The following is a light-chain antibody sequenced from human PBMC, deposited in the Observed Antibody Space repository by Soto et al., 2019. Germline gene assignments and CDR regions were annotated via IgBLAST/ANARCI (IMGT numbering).Light chain of an antibody. CDR2: DAS. Sequence: VMTQSPATLSVSPGERATLSCRASQSVRSNLVWYQQKPGQAPRLLIYDASTRATGIPGRFSGSGSGTEFTLIISSLQSEDFALCFWQQCNNLPYTFGHGTKLEIK. CDR3: QQCNNLPYT. J-gene: IGKJ2*01. V-gene: IGKV3-15*01. CDR1: QSVRSN.